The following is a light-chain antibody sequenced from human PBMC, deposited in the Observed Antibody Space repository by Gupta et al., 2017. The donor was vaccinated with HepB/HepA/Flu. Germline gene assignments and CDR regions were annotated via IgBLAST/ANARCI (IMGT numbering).Light chain of an antibody. CDR1: QNIGSS. V-gene: IGKV6-21*01. CDR3: HQSSTLART. Sequence: EVVLTQSPDFQSVTPKEKITITCRASQNIGSSLHWYQQKPDQSPKLLIKYASQSFSGVPSRFSGSGSGTXFTLTIXSLEVEDAATYYCHQSSTLARTFGXGTKVEIK. CDR2: YAS. J-gene: IGKJ1*01.